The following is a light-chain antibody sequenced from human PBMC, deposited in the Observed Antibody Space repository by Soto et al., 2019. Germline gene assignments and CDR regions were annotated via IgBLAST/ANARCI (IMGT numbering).Light chain of an antibody. J-gene: IGLJ2*01. Sequence: QSAVTQPPSASGTPGQRVSISCSGSSSNIGSNTVNCYQQLPGTAPKLLIYSNNQRPSGVPDRFSGSKSGTSASLAISGLQSEDEADYYCAAWDDSLNGSVVFGGGTKVTVL. CDR1: SSNIGSNT. CDR3: AAWDDSLNGSVV. CDR2: SNN. V-gene: IGLV1-44*01.